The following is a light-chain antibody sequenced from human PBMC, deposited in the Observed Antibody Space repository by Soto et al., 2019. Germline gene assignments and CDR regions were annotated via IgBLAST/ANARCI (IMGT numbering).Light chain of an antibody. J-gene: IGLJ2*01. V-gene: IGLV2-23*01. CDR2: EGS. CDR1: SSDVGSYNL. Sequence: QSVLTQPASVSGSPGQSITISCTGTSSDVGSYNLVSWYQQHPGKAPKLMIYEGSKRPSGVSNRFSGSKSGNTASLTISGLQAEDEAAYYCCSYAGSSTLYVVFGGGTKLTVL. CDR3: CSYAGSSTLYVV.